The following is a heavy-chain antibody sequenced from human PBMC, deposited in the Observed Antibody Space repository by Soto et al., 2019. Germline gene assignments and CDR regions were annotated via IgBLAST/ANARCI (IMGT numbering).Heavy chain of an antibody. D-gene: IGHD3-10*01. CDR2: ISYDGSNK. Sequence: QVQLVESGGGVVQPGRSLRLSCAASGFTFSSYAMHWVRQAPGKGLEWVAVISYDGSNKYYADSVKGRFTISRDNSKNTLYLQMNSLRAEDTAVYYCARDFRRGWFQTSTIGELVYPGPDYWGQGTLVTVSS. CDR1: GFTFSSYA. V-gene: IGHV3-30-3*01. J-gene: IGHJ4*02. CDR3: ARDFRRGWFQTSTIGELVYPGPDY.